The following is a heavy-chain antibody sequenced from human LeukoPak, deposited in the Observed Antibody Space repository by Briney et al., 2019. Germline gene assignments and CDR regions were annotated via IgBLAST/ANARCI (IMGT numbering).Heavy chain of an antibody. CDR1: GESLNSYY. D-gene: IGHD2-15*01. Sequence: SETLSLTCAVYGESLNSYYWSWVRQPPGEGLEWIGEIYESGTTKYNPSLKSRVTISMVPSKQQFSLSLNSVTAADTAVYYSARGAWATRLGSWGLGTPVIVSS. CDR3: ARGAWATRLGS. V-gene: IGHV4-34*01. CDR2: IYESGTT. J-gene: IGHJ4*02.